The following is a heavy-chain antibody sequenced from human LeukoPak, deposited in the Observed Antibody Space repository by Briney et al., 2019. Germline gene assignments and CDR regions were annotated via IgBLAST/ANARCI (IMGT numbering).Heavy chain of an antibody. Sequence: GGSLRLSCAASGFTFSNYWMSWVRQAPGEGLEWLANINQDGSEKYYVDSVKGRFTISRDNAKNSLYLQMNSLRAEDAAVYYCARDKSYGASEDYWGQGTLVTVSS. CDR1: GFTFSNYW. J-gene: IGHJ4*02. D-gene: IGHD4-17*01. V-gene: IGHV3-7*05. CDR2: INQDGSEK. CDR3: ARDKSYGASEDY.